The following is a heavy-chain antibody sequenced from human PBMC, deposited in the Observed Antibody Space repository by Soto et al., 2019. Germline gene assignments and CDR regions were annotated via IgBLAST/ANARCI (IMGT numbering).Heavy chain of an antibody. CDR1: GFSLSISGVG. D-gene: IGHD5-12*01. CDR2: IYWDDDK. CDR3: VHPTGYSGYDLFFDY. J-gene: IGHJ4*02. V-gene: IGHV2-5*02. Sequence: QITLKESGPTLVTPTQTLTLTCTFSGFSLSISGVGVGWIRPPPGKALEWLALIYWDDDKRYSTSLKCRLTITKDASKDQVVLTVTNMDPVDTATYYCVHPTGYSGYDLFFDYWGQGTLVTVSS.